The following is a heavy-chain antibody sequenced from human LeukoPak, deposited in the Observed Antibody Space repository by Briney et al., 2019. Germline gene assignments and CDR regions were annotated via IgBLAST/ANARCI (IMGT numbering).Heavy chain of an antibody. CDR2: INEDGSTT. V-gene: IGHV3-74*01. CDR1: GFTFSSNW. Sequence: GGSLRLSCAASGFTFSSNWMHWVRQAPGKGLVWVSRINEDGSTTNYADSVKGRSTIFRDNAKNTLYLQMNSLRAEDTAVYYCARDRDPHGIGTTAIDYWGQGTLVTVSS. J-gene: IGHJ4*02. CDR3: ARDRDPHGIGTTAIDY. D-gene: IGHD1-1*01.